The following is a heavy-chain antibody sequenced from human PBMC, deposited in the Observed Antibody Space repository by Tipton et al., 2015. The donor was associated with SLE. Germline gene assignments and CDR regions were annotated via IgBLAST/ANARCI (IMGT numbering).Heavy chain of an antibody. CDR2: IYYSGST. J-gene: IGHJ3*02. CDR1: GGSISRSSHY. CDR3: ARDRGTADGFDI. Sequence: TLSLTCNVSGGSISRSSHYWGWIRQPPGKGLEWIGSIYYSGSTYYNPSLKSRLTISLDTSKNQFSLKLSSVTAADTAVYYCARDRGTADGFDIWGQGTLVPVSS. V-gene: IGHV4-39*07. D-gene: IGHD2-21*02.